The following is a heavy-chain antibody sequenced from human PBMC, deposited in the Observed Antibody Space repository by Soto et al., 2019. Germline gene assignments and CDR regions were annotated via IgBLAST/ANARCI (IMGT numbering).Heavy chain of an antibody. V-gene: IGHV3-23*01. J-gene: IGHJ6*02. Sequence: EVQLLESGGGLVQPGGSLRLSCAASGFTFSNYAMSWVRQAPGEGLEWVSAISGSGDTTFYADSVKGRFTIYRDNSRNTLYLQMRSLRAEDTAVYYCARVGVRGVGATGLCMDVWGQGTTVTVSS. CDR2: ISGSGDTT. D-gene: IGHD1-26*01. CDR1: GFTFSNYA. CDR3: ARVGVRGVGATGLCMDV.